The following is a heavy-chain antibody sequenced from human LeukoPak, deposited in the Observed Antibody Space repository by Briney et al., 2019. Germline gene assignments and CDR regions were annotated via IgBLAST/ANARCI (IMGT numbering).Heavy chain of an antibody. Sequence: SETLSLTCTVSGGSISNYYWSWIRQPPGKGLEWIGYIHYSGSTNYNPSLKSRVTISIDTSKNQFSLKLSSVTAADTAVYCCARVEEGYGSGRRENYYYYYMDVWGKGTTVTISS. CDR1: GGSISNYY. J-gene: IGHJ6*03. CDR3: ARVEEGYGSGRRENYYYYYMDV. CDR2: IHYSGST. D-gene: IGHD3-10*01. V-gene: IGHV4-59*01.